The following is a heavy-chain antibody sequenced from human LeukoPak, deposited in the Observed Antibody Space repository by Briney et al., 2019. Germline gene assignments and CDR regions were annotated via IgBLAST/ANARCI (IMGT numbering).Heavy chain of an antibody. CDR1: GFTFSNAW. D-gene: IGHD3-3*01. V-gene: IGHV3-15*01. CDR3: TTDLHYDFWSGHRSPQRDY. Sequence: GGSLRLSCAASGFTFSNAWMSWVRQAPGKGLEWVGRIKSKTDGGTTDYAAPVKGRFTISRDDSKNTLYLQMNSLKSEDTAVYYCTTDLHYDFWSGHRSPQRDYWGQGTLVTVSS. J-gene: IGHJ4*02. CDR2: IKSKTDGGTT.